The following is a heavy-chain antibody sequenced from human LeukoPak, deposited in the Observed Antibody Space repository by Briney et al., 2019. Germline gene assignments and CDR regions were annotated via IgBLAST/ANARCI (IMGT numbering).Heavy chain of an antibody. J-gene: IGHJ4*02. V-gene: IGHV1-18*01. D-gene: IGHD2-2*01. CDR3: ARVYLSVSDY. Sequence: ASVKVSCKASDYTFTTYGITWVRQAPGQGLEWMGWISAYNGNTNYAQKLQGRVTMTTDTSTSTAYMELRSLRSDDTAVYYCARVYLSVSDYWGQGTLVTVSS. CDR1: DYTFTTYG. CDR2: ISAYNGNT.